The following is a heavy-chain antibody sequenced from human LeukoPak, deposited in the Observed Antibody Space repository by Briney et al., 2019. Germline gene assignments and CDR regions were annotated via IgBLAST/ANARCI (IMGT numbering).Heavy chain of an antibody. V-gene: IGHV3-21*01. CDR1: GFTFSRYA. CDR2: ISSTGIYL. CDR3: AREMSGSGKNY. Sequence: GGSLRLSCAASGFTFSRYAMNWVRQAPGKGLEWVSSISSTGIYLDYADSVKGRFSISRDNAKNSLYLHLNSLRAGDTAVYYCAREMSGSGKNYWGQGTLVTVSS. D-gene: IGHD3-10*01. J-gene: IGHJ4*02.